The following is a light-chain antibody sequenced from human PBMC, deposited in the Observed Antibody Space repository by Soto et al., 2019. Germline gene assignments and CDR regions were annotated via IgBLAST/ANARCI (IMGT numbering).Light chain of an antibody. Sequence: ETVMTQSPATLSVSPGERATLSCRASQSVSSNLAWYQQKPGHAPRLLIYRASTRATGIPARFSGSGSGTEFTRTISSLQSEDVAVYYCQQYNNWPPVTFGQGTRLEIK. CDR2: RAS. J-gene: IGKJ5*01. CDR1: QSVSSN. CDR3: QQYNNWPPVT. V-gene: IGKV3-15*01.